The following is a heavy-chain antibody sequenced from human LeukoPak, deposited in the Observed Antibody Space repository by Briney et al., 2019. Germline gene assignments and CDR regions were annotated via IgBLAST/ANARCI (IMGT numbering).Heavy chain of an antibody. Sequence: QPGGSLRLSCAASGFTFSSYEMNWVRQAPGKGREWISYISSSGSTMYYAASVKGRFTISRDNAKNSLYLQMNSLRAEDTAIYYCASSSWYALDYWGQGTLVTVSS. J-gene: IGHJ4*02. CDR2: ISSSGSTM. CDR3: ASSSWYALDY. D-gene: IGHD6-13*01. CDR1: GFTFSSYE. V-gene: IGHV3-48*03.